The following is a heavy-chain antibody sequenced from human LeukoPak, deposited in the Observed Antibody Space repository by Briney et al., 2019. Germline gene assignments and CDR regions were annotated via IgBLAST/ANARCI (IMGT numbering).Heavy chain of an antibody. V-gene: IGHV3-30*02. Sequence: GGSLRLSCAASGFTFSNYGMHWVRQAPGKGLEWVAFIRYDGTNKYYADSVKGRFTISRDNSRNTLFLQVNSLRAEDTAVYYCARAERNAGVFDYWGQGTLVTVSS. CDR1: GFTFSNYG. D-gene: IGHD3-3*01. CDR3: ARAERNAGVFDY. CDR2: IRYDGTNK. J-gene: IGHJ4*02.